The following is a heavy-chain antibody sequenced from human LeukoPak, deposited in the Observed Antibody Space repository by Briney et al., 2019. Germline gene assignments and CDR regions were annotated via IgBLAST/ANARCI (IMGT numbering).Heavy chain of an antibody. D-gene: IGHD1-7*01. J-gene: IGHJ6*03. CDR2: MNPNSGNT. CDR3: ARSGLELARRQTTYYYYYYMDV. V-gene: IGHV1-8*03. CDR1: GYTFNGYY. Sequence: ASVKVSCKASGYTFNGYYMHWVRQAPGQGLEWMGWMNPNSGNTGYAQKFQGRVTITRNTSISTAYMELSSLRSEDTAVYYCARSGLELARRQTTYYYYYYMDVWGKGTTVTVSS.